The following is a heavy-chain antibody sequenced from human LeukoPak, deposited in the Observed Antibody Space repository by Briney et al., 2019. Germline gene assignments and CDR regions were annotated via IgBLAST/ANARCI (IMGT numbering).Heavy chain of an antibody. CDR3: ARDLYGQIAAAGMVY. CDR2: ISSSSSYI. D-gene: IGHD6-13*01. J-gene: IGHJ4*02. CDR1: GFTFSSYS. V-gene: IGHV3-21*01. Sequence: RGSLRLSSAASGFTFSSYSMNWVRQAPGKGLQWVSSISSSSSYIYYADSVKGRFTISRDNAKNSLYLQMNSLRAEDTAVYYCARDLYGQIAAAGMVYWGQGTLVTASS.